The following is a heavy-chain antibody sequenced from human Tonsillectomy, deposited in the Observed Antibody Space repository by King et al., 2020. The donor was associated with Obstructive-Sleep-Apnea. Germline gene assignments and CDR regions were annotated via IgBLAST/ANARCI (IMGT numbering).Heavy chain of an antibody. CDR3: AKVNAAIDAFDI. Sequence: QLQESGPGLVKPSETLSLTCTVSGGSISSSSYYWGWIRQPPGKGLEWIWSISYSGSTYYNPSLKSRVTISVDTSKNQFSLRLSSVTAAETAVYYCAKVNAAIDAFDIWGQGTMVTVSS. CDR2: ISYSGST. CDR1: GGSISSSSYY. D-gene: IGHD2-2*01. V-gene: IGHV4-39*07. J-gene: IGHJ3*02.